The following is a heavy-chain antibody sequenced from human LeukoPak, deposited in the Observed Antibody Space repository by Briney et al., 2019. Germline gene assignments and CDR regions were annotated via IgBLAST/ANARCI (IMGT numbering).Heavy chain of an antibody. D-gene: IGHD2-15*01. CDR1: GFTFSNAW. Sequence: GGSLRLSCAASGFTFSNAWMSWVRQAPGKGLEWVGRIKSKPDGGTTDYAAPVKGRFTISRDDSKNTLYLQMNSLKTEDTAVYYCARALPQIGYCSGGSCYSGGYWGQGTLVTVSS. CDR2: IKSKPDGGTT. V-gene: IGHV3-15*01. CDR3: ARALPQIGYCSGGSCYSGGY. J-gene: IGHJ4*02.